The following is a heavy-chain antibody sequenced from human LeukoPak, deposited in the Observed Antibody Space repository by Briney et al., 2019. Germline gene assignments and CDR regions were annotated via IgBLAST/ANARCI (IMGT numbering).Heavy chain of an antibody. D-gene: IGHD1-7*01. CDR1: GFTFSSYA. J-gene: IGHJ4*02. CDR3: ARDETGTLNFDY. Sequence: GGSLRLSCAASGFTFSSYAMSWVRQAPGKGLEWVSAISSSSSYIYYADSVKGRFTISRDNAKSSLYLQMNSLRAEDTAVYYCARDETGTLNFDYWGQGTLVTVSS. CDR2: ISSSSSYI. V-gene: IGHV3-21*01.